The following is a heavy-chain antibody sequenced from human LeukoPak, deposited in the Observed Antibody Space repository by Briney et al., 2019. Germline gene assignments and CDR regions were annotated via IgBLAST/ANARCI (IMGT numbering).Heavy chain of an antibody. D-gene: IGHD6-19*01. CDR2: IYPGGSDN. CDR1: GYRFTTYW. V-gene: IGHV5-51*01. CDR3: ARHPKYSSGWRWFDP. J-gene: IGHJ5*02. Sequence: GGALEISLKGSGYRFTTYWIGWGRPRPGKGGGRGGIIYPGGSDNRYSTSCEGQVNISADKSNNTAYLQWSSLKASDTAMYYCARHPKYSSGWRWFDPWGQGTLVTVSS.